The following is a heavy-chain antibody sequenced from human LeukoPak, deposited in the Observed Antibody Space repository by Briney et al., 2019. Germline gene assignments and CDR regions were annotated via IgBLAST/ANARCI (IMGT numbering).Heavy chain of an antibody. V-gene: IGHV4-59*01. CDR1: GGSISSYY. CDR3: ARGDAFGEFDY. CDR2: IYYSGST. Sequence: PSETLSLTCTVSGGSISSYYWSWIRQPPGKGLEWIGYIYYSGSTNYNPSLKSRVTISVDTSKNQFSLKLSSVTAADTAVYYCARGDAFGEFDYWGQGTLVTVSS. D-gene: IGHD3-10*01. J-gene: IGHJ4*02.